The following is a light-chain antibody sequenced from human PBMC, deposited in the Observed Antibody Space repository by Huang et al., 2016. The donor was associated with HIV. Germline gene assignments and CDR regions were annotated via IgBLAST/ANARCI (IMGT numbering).Light chain of an antibody. CDR1: QSGTIW. J-gene: IGKJ2*01. Sequence: DIQMTQSPSTLSAAVGDRVTITCRASQSGTIWVAWFQQKPGKAPKLLIYKASTLESGVPSRFSGSGSGTEFTLTIDSLQPDDVATYYCQQYSRSATFGQGTKLEIK. V-gene: IGKV1-5*03. CDR2: KAS. CDR3: QQYSRSAT.